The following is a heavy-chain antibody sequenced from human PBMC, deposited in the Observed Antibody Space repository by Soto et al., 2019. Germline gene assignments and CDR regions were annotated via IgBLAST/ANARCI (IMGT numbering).Heavy chain of an antibody. D-gene: IGHD5-18*01. V-gene: IGHV3-9*01. Sequence: EVQLVDSGGGLVQPGRSLRLSCAASGFTFDSYAMHWVRQAPGKGLEWVSSISWNSGTKGYADSVKGRFTISRDNAKNCLYLQMDSLRAEDTALYYCAKELGGYSYGYELDYWGQRTLVTVSS. CDR3: AKELGGYSYGYELDY. CDR2: ISWNSGTK. CDR1: GFTFDSYA. J-gene: IGHJ4*02.